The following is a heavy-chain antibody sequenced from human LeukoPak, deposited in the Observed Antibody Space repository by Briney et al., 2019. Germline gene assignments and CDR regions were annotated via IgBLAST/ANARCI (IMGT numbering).Heavy chain of an antibody. CDR3: ARGGSGWYLGDAFDI. CDR2: IYPGDSDT. D-gene: IGHD6-19*01. J-gene: IGHJ3*02. V-gene: IGHV5-51*01. Sequence: PGESLKISCKGSGYSFTSYWIGWVRQMPGKGLEWMGIIYPGDSDTRYSPSFQGQVTISADKSISTAYLQWSSLKASDTAMYYCARGGSGWYLGDAFDIWGQGTMVTVSS. CDR1: GYSFTSYW.